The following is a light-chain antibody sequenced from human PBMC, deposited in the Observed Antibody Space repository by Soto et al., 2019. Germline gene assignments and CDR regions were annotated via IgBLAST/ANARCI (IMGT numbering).Light chain of an antibody. J-gene: IGKJ4*01. Sequence: EIVLTQSPGTLSLSPGERATLSCRASQSVSSSYLAWYQQKPGQAPRLLIYGASSRATGIPDRFSGSGSGTDFPLTISRLEPEDFAVYYCQQYGSSPRLTFGGGPKVEIK. V-gene: IGKV3-20*01. CDR2: GAS. CDR3: QQYGSSPRLT. CDR1: QSVSSSY.